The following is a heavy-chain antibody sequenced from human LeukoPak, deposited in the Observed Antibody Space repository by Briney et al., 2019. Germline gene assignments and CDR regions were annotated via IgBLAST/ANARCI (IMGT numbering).Heavy chain of an antibody. Sequence: QTGGSLRLSCAASGFTFGNSWVHWVRQAPGKGLVWVSLINADGSTTAYADSVKGRFTISRDNARNTLSLQMNSLTIEDTAVYYCVDVVEPPDSDGFDVWGQGTMITVSS. D-gene: IGHD1-14*01. CDR3: VDVVEPPDSDGFDV. CDR1: GFTFGNSW. CDR2: INADGSTT. V-gene: IGHV3-74*01. J-gene: IGHJ3*01.